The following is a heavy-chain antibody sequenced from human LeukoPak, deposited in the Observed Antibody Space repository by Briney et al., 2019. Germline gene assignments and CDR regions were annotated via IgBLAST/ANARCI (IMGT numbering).Heavy chain of an antibody. CDR3: AKVEQQLVMEYYFDY. J-gene: IGHJ4*02. V-gene: IGHV3-23*01. CDR1: GFTFSSYD. CDR2: ISGSGGST. Sequence: GGSLRLSCAASGFTFSSYDMSWVRQAPGKGLEWVSAISGSGGSTHYADSVKGRFTISRDNSKNTLYLQMNSLRAEDTAVYYCAKVEQQLVMEYYFDYWGQGTLVTVSS. D-gene: IGHD6-13*01.